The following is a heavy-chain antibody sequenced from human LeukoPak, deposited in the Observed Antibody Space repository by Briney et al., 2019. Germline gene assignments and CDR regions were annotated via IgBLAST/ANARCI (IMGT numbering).Heavy chain of an antibody. D-gene: IGHD4-17*01. CDR1: GFTFSSYE. CDR2: ISSSGSTT. V-gene: IGHV3-48*03. Sequence: PGGSLRLSCAASGFTFSSYEMNWVRQAPGKGLEWVSYISSSGSTTYYADSVKGRFTISRDNAKNSLYLQMNSLRAEDTAVYYCAKDLNDYGDPDAFDIWGQGTMVTVPS. J-gene: IGHJ3*02. CDR3: AKDLNDYGDPDAFDI.